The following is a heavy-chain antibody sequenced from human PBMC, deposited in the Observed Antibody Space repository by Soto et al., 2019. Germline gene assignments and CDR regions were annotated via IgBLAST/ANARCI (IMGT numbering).Heavy chain of an antibody. CDR1: GFTFTSFY. Sequence: ASVKVSCKASGFTFTSFYMHWVRQAPGQGPEWMGIMHPYGGSTGYAQKFQGRVTLTRGTSTRTDYMELSSLRSDDTAVYYCAILYYYDSGDYYSNYQYYGMDVWGQGTTVTVSS. CDR3: AILYYYDSGDYYSNYQYYGMDV. J-gene: IGHJ6*02. V-gene: IGHV1-46*01. CDR2: MHPYGGST. D-gene: IGHD3-22*01.